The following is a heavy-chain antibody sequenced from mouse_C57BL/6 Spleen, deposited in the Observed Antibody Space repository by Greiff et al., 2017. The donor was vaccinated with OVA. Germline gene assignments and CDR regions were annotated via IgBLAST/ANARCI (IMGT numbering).Heavy chain of an antibody. Sequence: EVKVVESGGGLVKPGGSLKLSCAASGFTFSDYGMHWVRQAPEKGLEWVAYISSGSSTIYYADTVKGRFTISRDNAKNTLFLQMTSLRSEDTAMYYCARLLTGAYWGQGTLVTVSA. CDR1: GFTFSDYG. V-gene: IGHV5-17*01. J-gene: IGHJ3*01. D-gene: IGHD4-1*01. CDR3: ARLLTGAY. CDR2: ISSGSSTI.